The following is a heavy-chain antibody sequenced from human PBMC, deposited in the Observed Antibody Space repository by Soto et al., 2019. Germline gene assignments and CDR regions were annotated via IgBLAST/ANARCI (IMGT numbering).Heavy chain of an antibody. D-gene: IGHD3-22*01. CDR2: IVVGSGNT. Sequence: SVKVSCKASGFTFTSSAVQWVRQARGQRLEWIGWIVVGSGNTNYAQKFQERVTITRDMSTSTAYMELSSLRSEDTAVYYCAASYYYDSSGYYLLHYYYYYGMDVWGQGTTVTVSS. CDR1: GFTFTSSA. CDR3: AASYYYDSSGYYLLHYYYYYGMDV. J-gene: IGHJ6*02. V-gene: IGHV1-58*01.